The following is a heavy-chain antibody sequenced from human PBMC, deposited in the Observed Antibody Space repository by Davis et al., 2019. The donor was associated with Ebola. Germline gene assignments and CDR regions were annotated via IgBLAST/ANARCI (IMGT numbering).Heavy chain of an antibody. CDR3: ARDIVVVPAAMHYYYGMDV. D-gene: IGHD2-2*01. J-gene: IGHJ6*02. V-gene: IGHV4-34*01. Sequence: MPSETLSLTCAVYGGSFSGYYWSWIRQPPGKGLEWIGEINHSGSTNYNPSLKSRVTISVDTSKNQFSLKLSSVTAADTAVYYYARDIVVVPAAMHYYYGMDVWGQGTTVTVSS. CDR1: GGSFSGYY. CDR2: INHSGST.